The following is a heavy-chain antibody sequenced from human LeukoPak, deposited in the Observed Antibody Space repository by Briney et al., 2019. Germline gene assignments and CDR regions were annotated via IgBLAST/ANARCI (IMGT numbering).Heavy chain of an antibody. V-gene: IGHV4-59*01. D-gene: IGHD3-10*01. CDR2: IYYSGST. CDR1: GGSISSYY. Sequence: SVTLSLTCTVSGGSISSYYWSWIRQPPGKGLEWIGYIYYSGSTNYNPSLKSRVTISVDTSKNQFSLKLSSVTAADTAVYYCARAHYYGSGSMAFDIWGQGTMVTVSS. CDR3: ARAHYYGSGSMAFDI. J-gene: IGHJ3*02.